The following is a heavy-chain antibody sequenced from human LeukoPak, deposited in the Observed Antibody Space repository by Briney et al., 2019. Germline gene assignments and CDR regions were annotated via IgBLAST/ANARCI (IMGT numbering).Heavy chain of an antibody. CDR2: IYPGDSDT. Sequence: GESLKISCKTSGYSFTTYWIGWVRQMPGKGLEWMGIIYPGDSDTRYSPSFQGQVTISADKSISTAYLQWSCLKASDTAMYYCAIVPAAIRGWFDPWGQGTLVTVSS. J-gene: IGHJ5*02. D-gene: IGHD2-2*02. CDR1: GYSFTTYW. V-gene: IGHV5-51*01. CDR3: AIVPAAIRGWFDP.